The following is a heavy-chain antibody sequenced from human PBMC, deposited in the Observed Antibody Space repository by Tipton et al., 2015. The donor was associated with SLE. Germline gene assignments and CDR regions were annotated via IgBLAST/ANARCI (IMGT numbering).Heavy chain of an antibody. CDR3: AGIRFLEWLELPDAFDI. V-gene: IGHV3-23*01. Sequence: SLRLSCVASGFTSGFTFSSYAMSWVRQAPGKGLEWVSSISSSGGSTYYADSVKGRFTISRDKSKNTLYLQMNSLRAEDTAVYYCAGIRFLEWLELPDAFDIWGQGTMVTVSS. J-gene: IGHJ3*02. CDR2: ISSSGGST. D-gene: IGHD3-3*01. CDR1: GFTFSSYA.